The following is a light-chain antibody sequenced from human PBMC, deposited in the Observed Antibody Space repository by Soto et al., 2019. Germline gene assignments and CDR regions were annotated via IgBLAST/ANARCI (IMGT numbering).Light chain of an antibody. CDR2: DAS. CDR3: QQYETFSGT. J-gene: IGKJ1*01. Sequence: MTHSPSSLSASVGDTVTVTCLASQSVSGWLAWYQQKPGEAPKLLIYDASALPRGVPSRFSGSGSGTKFTLTIASLQPDDFATYYCQQYETFSGTFGPGTKVDIK. V-gene: IGKV1-5*01. CDR1: QSVSGW.